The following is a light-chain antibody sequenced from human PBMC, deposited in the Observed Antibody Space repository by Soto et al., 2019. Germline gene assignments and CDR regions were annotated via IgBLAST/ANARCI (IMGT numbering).Light chain of an antibody. CDR2: AAS. CDR3: QQLNSYPRT. J-gene: IGKJ1*01. CDR1: QGISSY. Sequence: DIQMTQSPSTLSASVGDRVTITCRASQGISSYLGWYQQKPGKAPKLLLYAASTLQSGVPSRFSGSGSGTEFTLTISSLQPEDFATYYCQQLNSYPRTFGQGTKVDIK. V-gene: IGKV1-9*01.